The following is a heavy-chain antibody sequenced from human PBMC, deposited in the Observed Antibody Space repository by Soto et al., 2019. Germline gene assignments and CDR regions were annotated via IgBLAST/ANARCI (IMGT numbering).Heavy chain of an antibody. V-gene: IGHV3-15*01. CDR1: GFTFSNAW. Sequence: GGSLRLSCAASGFTFSNAWMSWVRQAPGKGLEWVGRIKSKTDGGTTDYAAPVKGRFTISRDDSKNTLYLQMNSLKTEDTAVYYCTGRYGDYYFDYWGQGTLVTVSS. CDR2: IKSKTDGGTT. CDR3: TGRYGDYYFDY. J-gene: IGHJ4*02. D-gene: IGHD4-17*01.